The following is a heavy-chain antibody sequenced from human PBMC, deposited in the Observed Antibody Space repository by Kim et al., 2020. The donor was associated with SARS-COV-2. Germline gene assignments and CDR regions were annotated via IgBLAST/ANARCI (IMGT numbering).Heavy chain of an antibody. J-gene: IGHJ4*02. V-gene: IGHV3-21*01. CDR3: AWGTRSYHYFYY. Sequence: YNADTVKGRITISRDNAKNSLYLQMNSLRADETAVYYCAWGTRSYHYFYYWGQGTLVTVSS. D-gene: IGHD1-26*01.